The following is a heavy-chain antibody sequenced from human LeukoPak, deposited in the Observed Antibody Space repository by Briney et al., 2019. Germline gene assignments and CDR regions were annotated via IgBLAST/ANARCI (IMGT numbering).Heavy chain of an antibody. Sequence: SETLSLTCTVSGGSFSTYHWGWIRQPPGKGLEWVGYSYYTGSTNYNPSLTGRVTISVDMSKNQFSLKLISVTAADTAVYHCARVRGGYDAIDHWGQGTLVTVSS. D-gene: IGHD5-12*01. J-gene: IGHJ4*02. CDR3: ARVRGGYDAIDH. CDR1: GGSFSTYH. CDR2: SYYTGST. V-gene: IGHV4-59*01.